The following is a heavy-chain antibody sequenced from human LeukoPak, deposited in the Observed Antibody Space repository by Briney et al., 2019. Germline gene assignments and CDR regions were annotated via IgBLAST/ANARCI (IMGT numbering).Heavy chain of an antibody. CDR3: ARVVVGSSGPLADY. D-gene: IGHD3-22*01. CDR2: IYYSGST. J-gene: IGHJ4*02. Sequence: PSETLSLTCTVSGGSISSYYWSWIRQPPGKGLEWIGYIYYSGSTYYNPSLKSRVTISVDTSKNQFSLKLSSVTAADTAVYYCARVVVGSSGPLADYWGQGTLVTVSS. V-gene: IGHV4-30-4*01. CDR1: GGSISSYY.